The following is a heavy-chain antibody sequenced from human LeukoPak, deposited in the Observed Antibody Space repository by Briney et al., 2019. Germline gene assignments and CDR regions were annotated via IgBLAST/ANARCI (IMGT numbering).Heavy chain of an antibody. CDR3: ARDAQWLADFDY. V-gene: IGHV3-30*03. J-gene: IGHJ4*02. CDR2: ISYDGSNK. D-gene: IGHD6-19*01. CDR1: GFTFSSYS. Sequence: GGSLRLSCAASGFTFSSYSMNWVRQAPGKGLEWVAVISYDGSNKYYADSVKGRFTISRDNSKNTLYLQMNSLRAEDTAVYYCARDAQWLADFDYWGQGTLVTVSS.